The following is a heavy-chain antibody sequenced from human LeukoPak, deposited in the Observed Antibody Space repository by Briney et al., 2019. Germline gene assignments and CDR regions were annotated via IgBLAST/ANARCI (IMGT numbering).Heavy chain of an antibody. Sequence: GGSLRLSCAASGFTFSSYAMSWVRQAPGKGLEWVSAISGSGGSTYYADSVKGRFTTSRDNSKNTLYLQMNSLRAEDTAVYYCAKDGSFQFPRGVIVIPSSGFDYWGQGTLVTVSS. CDR1: GFTFSSYA. V-gene: IGHV3-23*01. D-gene: IGHD3-16*02. CDR2: ISGSGGST. J-gene: IGHJ4*02. CDR3: AKDGSFQFPRGVIVIPSSGFDY.